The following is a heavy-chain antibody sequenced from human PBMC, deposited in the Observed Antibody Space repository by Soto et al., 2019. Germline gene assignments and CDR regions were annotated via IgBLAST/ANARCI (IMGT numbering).Heavy chain of an antibody. J-gene: IGHJ6*02. CDR1: GFTFSTYG. Sequence: PLRLSCAASGFTFSTYGMQWVRQAPGKGLEWVAVISYDGYLKYYVDAVKGRFTVARDNSKNTLFLEMNSLRVGDTAVYFCAKDFKVSGSHYGTLNYYYGMDVWGQGTTVTVSS. D-gene: IGHD3-10*01. V-gene: IGHV3-30*18. CDR2: ISYDGYLK. CDR3: AKDFKVSGSHYGTLNYYYGMDV.